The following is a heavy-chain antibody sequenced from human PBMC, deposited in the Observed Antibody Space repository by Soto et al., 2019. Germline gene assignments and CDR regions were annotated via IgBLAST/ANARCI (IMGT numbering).Heavy chain of an antibody. J-gene: IGHJ6*02. D-gene: IGHD3-10*01. CDR3: ARSYGSGSYYWRTNYYYRMDV. CDR1: GGSIRKYY. V-gene: IGHV4-59*01. CDR2: ISYSGST. Sequence: LETGSINCAVSGGSIRKYYWSWIRQPPGKGMDCSGYISYSGSTNYNPSLKSRVTISVDTSKNQFSLKLSSVTAADTAVYYCARSYGSGSYYWRTNYYYRMDVWGQGITVTVSS.